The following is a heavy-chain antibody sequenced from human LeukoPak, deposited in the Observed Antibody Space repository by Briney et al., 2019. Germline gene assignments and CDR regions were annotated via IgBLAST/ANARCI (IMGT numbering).Heavy chain of an antibody. J-gene: IGHJ4*02. CDR2: ISAYNGNT. CDR3: ARGAYYDFWSGYYDFDY. D-gene: IGHD3-3*01. CDR1: GYTFTSYY. V-gene: IGHV1-18*04. Sequence: ASVKVSCKASGYTFTSYYMHWVRLAPGQGLEWMGWISAYNGNTNYAQKLQGRVTMTTDTSTSTAYMELRSLRSDDTAVYYCARGAYYDFWSGYYDFDYWGQGTLVTVSS.